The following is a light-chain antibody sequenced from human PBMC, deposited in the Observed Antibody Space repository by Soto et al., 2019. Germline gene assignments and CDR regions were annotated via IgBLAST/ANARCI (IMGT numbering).Light chain of an antibody. Sequence: IGMTQSPATLSVSPGERATFSGRASQSVSSNLAWYQQKPGQAPRLLIYGAYTRATGIPARFSGSGSGTDFTLTISSLQSEDFAVYYCQHYNYWPPKTFGQGTKVDIK. V-gene: IGKV3-15*01. CDR1: QSVSSN. CDR2: GAY. J-gene: IGKJ1*01. CDR3: QHYNYWPPKT.